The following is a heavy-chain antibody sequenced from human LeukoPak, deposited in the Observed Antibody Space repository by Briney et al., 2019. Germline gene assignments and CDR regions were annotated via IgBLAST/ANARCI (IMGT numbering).Heavy chain of an antibody. J-gene: IGHJ4*02. D-gene: IGHD6-13*01. V-gene: IGHV3-30*02. CDR2: IRYDGSNK. CDR3: AKDPQQLGVY. CDR1: GFTFISYG. Sequence: GGSLRLSCAASGFTFISYGMHWVRQAPGKGLEWVAFIRYDGSNKYYADSVKGRFTISIDNSKNTLYLQMNSLRAEDTAVYYCAKDPQQLGVYSGQGTLVTVSS.